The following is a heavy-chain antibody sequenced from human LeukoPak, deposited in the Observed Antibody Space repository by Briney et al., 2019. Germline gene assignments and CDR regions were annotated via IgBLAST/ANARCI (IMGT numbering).Heavy chain of an antibody. CDR1: GFTFSSYE. J-gene: IGHJ4*02. Sequence: PGGSLRLSCAASGFTFSSYEMNWVRQAPGKGLEWVSYISSSGSTIYYADSVKGRFTISRDDAQNTLYLQMNSLRVEDTAVYYCARVSSYCSSNSCPYDYWGRGTLVTVSS. CDR3: ARVSSYCSSNSCPYDY. V-gene: IGHV3-48*03. CDR2: ISSSGSTI. D-gene: IGHD2-2*01.